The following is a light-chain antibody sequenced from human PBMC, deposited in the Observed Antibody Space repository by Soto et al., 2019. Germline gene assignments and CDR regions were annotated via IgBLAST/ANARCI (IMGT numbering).Light chain of an antibody. CDR3: AAWDDSLNGYV. CDR1: RSNIGSNV. V-gene: IGLV1-44*01. J-gene: IGLJ1*01. Sequence: QSVLTQPPSASGTPGQRVTISCSGRRSNIGSNVVNWYQQLPGTAPKLLIYGNNQRPSGVPDRFSGSKSGTSASLAISGLQSEDEADYYCAAWDDSLNGYVFGTGTKLTVL. CDR2: GNN.